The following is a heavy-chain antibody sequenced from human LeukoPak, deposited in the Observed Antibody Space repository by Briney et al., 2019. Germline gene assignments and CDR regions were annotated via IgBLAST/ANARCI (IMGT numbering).Heavy chain of an antibody. D-gene: IGHD3-10*01. Sequence: GESLKISCKGSGSRFANYWIGWVRQMPGKGLEWMGIIYPGDSDTRYSPSFQGQVTISADKSISTAYLQWSSLKASDTAMYYCARQHGSGSYYSRAIDYWGQGTLVTVSS. V-gene: IGHV5-51*01. CDR2: IYPGDSDT. J-gene: IGHJ4*02. CDR1: GSRFANYW. CDR3: ARQHGSGSYYSRAIDY.